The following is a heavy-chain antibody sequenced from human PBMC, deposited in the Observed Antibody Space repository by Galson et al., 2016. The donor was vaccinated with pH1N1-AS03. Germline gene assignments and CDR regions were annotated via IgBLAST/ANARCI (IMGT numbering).Heavy chain of an antibody. J-gene: IGHJ5*01. CDR1: GYTFNLYG. D-gene: IGHD5-24*01. Sequence: SVKVSCKASGYTFNLYGTSWVRQAPGQGLEWLGWISAYSGDTHYAQNFQGRVTLTRDTSITTAYMELSSLRSDDTAVYYCARVMANNWFDSWGQGTLVTVSS. V-gene: IGHV1-18*01. CDR3: ARVMANNWFDS. CDR2: ISAYSGDT.